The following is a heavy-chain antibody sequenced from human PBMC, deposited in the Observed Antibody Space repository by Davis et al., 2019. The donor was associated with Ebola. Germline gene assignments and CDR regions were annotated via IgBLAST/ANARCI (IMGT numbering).Heavy chain of an antibody. Sequence: GESLKISCKGSGYSFTSYWIGWVRQMPGKGLEWMGIIYPGDSDTRYSPSFQGQVTISADKSISTAYLQWSSLKASDTAMYYCARFEYSGYDSVFYYYGMDVWGQGTTVTVSS. J-gene: IGHJ6*02. CDR3: ARFEYSGYDSVFYYYGMDV. V-gene: IGHV5-51*01. D-gene: IGHD5-12*01. CDR2: IYPGDSDT. CDR1: GYSFTSYW.